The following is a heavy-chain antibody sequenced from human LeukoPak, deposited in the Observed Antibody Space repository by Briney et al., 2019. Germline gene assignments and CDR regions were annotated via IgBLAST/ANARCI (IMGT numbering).Heavy chain of an antibody. CDR2: INHSGST. J-gene: IGHJ4*02. CDR1: GGSLSGYY. V-gene: IGHV4-34*01. Sequence: PSETPSLTCAVYGGSLSGYYWSWIRQPPGKGLEWIGEINHSGSTNYNPSLKSRVTISVDTSKNQFSLKLSSVTAADTAVYYCARRSYNSPFRYWGQGTLVTVSS. D-gene: IGHD1-26*01. CDR3: ARRSYNSPFRY.